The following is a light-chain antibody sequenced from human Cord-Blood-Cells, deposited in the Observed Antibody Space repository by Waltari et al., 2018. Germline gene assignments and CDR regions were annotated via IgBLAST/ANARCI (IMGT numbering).Light chain of an antibody. CDR1: QDISNY. CDR2: DAS. J-gene: IGKJ5*01. CDR3: QQYDNLLT. V-gene: IGKV1-33*01. Sequence: DIQMTQSQSSLSASVGDRVTITCPASQDISNYLNWYQQKPGKAPKLLIYDASNLETGVPSRFSGSGSGTDFTFTISSLQPEDIATYYCQQYDNLLTFGQGTRLEIK.